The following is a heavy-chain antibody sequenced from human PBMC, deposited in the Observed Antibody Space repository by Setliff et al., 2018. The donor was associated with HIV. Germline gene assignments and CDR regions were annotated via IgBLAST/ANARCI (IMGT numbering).Heavy chain of an antibody. V-gene: IGHV4-61*02. CDR1: GGSIGSGTYY. CDR2: VSSRGDT. CDR3: ARGRDIVVVVGAENSFYYYMDV. J-gene: IGHJ6*03. Sequence: SETLSLTCTVSGGSIGSGTYYWSWIRQPAGKGLEWIGRVSSRGDTNYNPSLKSRVTMSVDTSKNQFSLKMSSVTAADTAVYYCARGRDIVVVVGAENSFYYYMDVWGKGTTVTVSS. D-gene: IGHD2-15*01.